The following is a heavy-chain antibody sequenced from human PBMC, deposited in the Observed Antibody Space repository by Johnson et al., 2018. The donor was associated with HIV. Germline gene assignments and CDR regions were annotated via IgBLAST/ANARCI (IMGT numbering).Heavy chain of an antibody. J-gene: IGHJ3*02. V-gene: IGHV3-30*19. D-gene: IGHD3-10*01. CDR3: ARGRITMVQGVIFGAFDI. CDR1: GFTFSYYG. Sequence: QVQLVESGGGVVQPGKSLRLSCAASGFTFSYYGMHWVRQAPGKGLEWETIISYDGSYQYYADSVKGRFTISRDNSKNTLYLQMNSLRAEDTAVYYCARGRITMVQGVIFGAFDIWGQGTMVTVSS. CDR2: ISYDGSYQ.